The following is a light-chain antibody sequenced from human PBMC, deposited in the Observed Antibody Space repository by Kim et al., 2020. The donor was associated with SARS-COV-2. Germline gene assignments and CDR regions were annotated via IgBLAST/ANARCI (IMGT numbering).Light chain of an antibody. CDR2: DAS. CDR1: QDIRNY. J-gene: IGKJ4*02. V-gene: IGKV1-33*01. Sequence: DIQMTQSPSSLSASAGDRVTITCQASQDIRNYLHWFQQKPGKAPKLLIYDASNLETGVPSSFSGSGSGTDFTFTITSLQPEDVATYYCQYYDSLPVTFGGGTKVDIK. CDR3: QYYDSLPVT.